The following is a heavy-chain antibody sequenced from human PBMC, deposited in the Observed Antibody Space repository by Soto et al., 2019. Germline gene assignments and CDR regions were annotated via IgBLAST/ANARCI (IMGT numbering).Heavy chain of an antibody. Sequence: QVQLVESGGGVVQPGRSLRLPCVATGFTFSSYGMNWVRQAPGKGLEWVAVIWYDGSKQYYADSVKGRFSISRDNSKDTLYLQMNSLRAEDTAVYYCARDVVGYCRSSTCENSDYWGQGTLVTVSS. J-gene: IGHJ4*02. D-gene: IGHD2-2*01. CDR3: ARDVVGYCRSSTCENSDY. CDR1: GFTFSSYG. V-gene: IGHV3-33*01. CDR2: IWYDGSKQ.